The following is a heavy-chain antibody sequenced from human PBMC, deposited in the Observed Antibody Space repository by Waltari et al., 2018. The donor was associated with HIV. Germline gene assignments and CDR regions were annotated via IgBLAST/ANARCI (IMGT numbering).Heavy chain of an antibody. V-gene: IGHV3-23*01. CDR3: GEARGGWYRSPPPVSGFDY. D-gene: IGHD6-13*01. J-gene: IGHJ4*02. CDR1: GFTFSSYA. CDR2: ISGSGGST. Sequence: EVQLLESGGGLVQPGGSLRLSCAASGFTFSSYAMSWVRQAPGQGLEWVSAISGSGGSTYFADAGKGRFTIPMANSKNTRHLTMTRLGAEDTAVSYCGEARGGWYRSPPPVSGFDYWGQGPLGTVSS.